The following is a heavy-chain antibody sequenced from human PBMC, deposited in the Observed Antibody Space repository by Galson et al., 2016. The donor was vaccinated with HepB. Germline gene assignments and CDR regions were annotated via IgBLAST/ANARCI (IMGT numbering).Heavy chain of an antibody. V-gene: IGHV3-53*01. CDR1: GFTVSTNY. D-gene: IGHD6-6*01. Sequence: SLRLSCAASGFTVSTNYLNWVRQAPGKGLEWVSGFYSGDNTFYADSVKGRFIISRDNTKNTVFLQMSSLRAADTAVYYCSRQRQPVRNYDCHYGMDVWGQGTTVTVS. J-gene: IGHJ6*02. CDR3: SRQRQPVRNYDCHYGMDV. CDR2: FYSGDNT.